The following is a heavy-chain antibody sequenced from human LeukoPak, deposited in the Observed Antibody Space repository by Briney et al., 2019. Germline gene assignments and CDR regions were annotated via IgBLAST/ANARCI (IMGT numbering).Heavy chain of an antibody. V-gene: IGHV3-30*02. J-gene: IGHJ4*02. CDR2: IRNDGSNE. Sequence: GGSLRLSCVASAFTFSRFGMHWVRQAPGKGLEWVAFIRNDGSNEYYADSVKGRFTISSDNSKNTLYLQMNSLRAEDTAMYYCAKDFWVVLTADDYWGQGTLVTVSS. CDR3: AKDFWVVLTADDY. CDR1: AFTFSRFG. D-gene: IGHD3-3*01.